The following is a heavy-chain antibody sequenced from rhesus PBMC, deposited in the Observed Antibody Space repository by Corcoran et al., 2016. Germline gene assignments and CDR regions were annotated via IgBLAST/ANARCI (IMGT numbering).Heavy chain of an antibody. V-gene: IGHV4-106*01. CDR2: IYGSGGGT. Sequence: QVQLQESGPAVVKPSETLSLTCAVSGGSISDDYYWSWIRQPPGKGLEWIGYIYGSGGGTNYNPSLKNRVTISIDTSKNQFSLKLSSVAAADTAVYYCAGRSGGYCSGGVCYGFDYWGQGVLVTVSS. CDR1: GGSISDDYY. D-gene: IGHD2-8*01. CDR3: AGRSGGYCSGGVCYGFDY. J-gene: IGHJ4*01.